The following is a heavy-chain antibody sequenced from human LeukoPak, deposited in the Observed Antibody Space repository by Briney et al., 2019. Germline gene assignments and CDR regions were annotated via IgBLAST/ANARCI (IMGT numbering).Heavy chain of an antibody. Sequence: PGGSLRLSCAASGITFRNCRMSWVRQAPGKGLEWVAFIKEDGSDKHYVDSVKGRFTISRDNAQNSLYLQMNSLRAEDTAVYFCHQPVTLPAWGQGTLVTVSS. J-gene: IGHJ5*02. D-gene: IGHD2-2*01. V-gene: IGHV3-7*01. CDR1: GITFRNCR. CDR2: IKEDGSDK. CDR3: HQPVTLPA.